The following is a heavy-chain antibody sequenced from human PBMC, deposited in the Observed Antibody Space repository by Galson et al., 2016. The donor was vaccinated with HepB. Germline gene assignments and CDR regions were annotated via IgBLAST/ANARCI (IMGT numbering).Heavy chain of an antibody. Sequence: SETLSLTCAVYGGSFSGSYWSWIRQPPGKGLEWIGEINDSGSTNYNPSLKTRFTISIDMSKKQFSLQLTSVTAADAAVDYCATLSRDGYTHLDYWGQGTLVTVSS. CDR3: ATLSRDGYTHLDY. CDR2: INDSGST. CDR1: GGSFSGSY. V-gene: IGHV4-34*01. D-gene: IGHD5-24*01. J-gene: IGHJ4*02.